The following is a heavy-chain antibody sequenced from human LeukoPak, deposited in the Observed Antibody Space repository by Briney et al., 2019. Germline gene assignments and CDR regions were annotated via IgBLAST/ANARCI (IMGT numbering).Heavy chain of an antibody. CDR1: GFTFSSYS. V-gene: IGHV3-21*01. Sequence: GGSLRLSCAASGFTFSSYSMNWVRQAPGKGLEWVSSISSSSSYIYYADSVKGRFTISRDNAKNSPYLQMNSLRAEDTAVYYCARDVRGALCIDILTGYYCGSGMDVWGQGTTVTVSS. CDR2: ISSSSSYI. J-gene: IGHJ6*02. CDR3: ARDVRGALCIDILTGYYCGSGMDV. D-gene: IGHD3-9*01.